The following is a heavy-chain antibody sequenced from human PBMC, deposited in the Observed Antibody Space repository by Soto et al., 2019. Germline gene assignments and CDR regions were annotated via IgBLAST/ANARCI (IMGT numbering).Heavy chain of an antibody. D-gene: IGHD4-4*01. CDR3: AKEMAMSTVTSTFYYGMDF. V-gene: IGHV3-23*01. J-gene: IGHJ6*02. CDR2: ISGSGGST. Sequence: EVQLLEPGGGLVQPGGSLRLSCAASGFTFSSYAMSWVRQAPGKGLEWVSFISGSGGSTYYADSVKGRFTLSRDNSKNTLYLQMNSLRAEDTAVYYCAKEMAMSTVTSTFYYGMDFWGHGTTVTVSS. CDR1: GFTFSSYA.